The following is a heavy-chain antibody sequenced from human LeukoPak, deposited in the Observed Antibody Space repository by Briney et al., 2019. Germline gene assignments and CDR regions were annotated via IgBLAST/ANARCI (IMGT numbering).Heavy chain of an antibody. V-gene: IGHV3-48*03. CDR1: GFTFSSYE. Sequence: GGSLRLSCAASGFTFSSYEMNWVRQAPGKGLEWVSYISSSGSTIYYADSVKGRFTISRDNAKNSLYLQMNSLRAKDTAVYYCARDTLYSGYDPSSPVYYYYYGMDVWGQGTTVTVSS. J-gene: IGHJ6*02. D-gene: IGHD5-12*01. CDR3: ARDTLYSGYDPSSPVYYYYYGMDV. CDR2: ISSSGSTI.